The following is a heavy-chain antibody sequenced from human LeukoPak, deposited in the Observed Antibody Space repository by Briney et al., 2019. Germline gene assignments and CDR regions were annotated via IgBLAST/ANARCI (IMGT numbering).Heavy chain of an antibody. CDR3: ARGGNIYGDYYFDY. V-gene: IGHV1-2*02. Sequence: ASVKVSXKASGYTXTXXHMHXXXQXXGQGLEWMGWIDSNSGGTSYAQTFQGRVTMTRDTSIRTAYMELSEMRSDDTAVYYCARGGNIYGDYYFDYWGQGTLVTVSS. CDR2: IDSNSGGT. D-gene: IGHD4-17*01. J-gene: IGHJ4*02. CDR1: GYTXTXXH.